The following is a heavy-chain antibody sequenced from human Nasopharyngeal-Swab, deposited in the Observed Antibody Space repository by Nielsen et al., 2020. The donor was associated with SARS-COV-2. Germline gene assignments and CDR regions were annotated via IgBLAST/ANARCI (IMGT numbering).Heavy chain of an antibody. Sequence: SCTVSGGSISSGDYYWSWIRQPPGKGLEWIGYIYYSGSTYYNPSLKSRVTISVDTSKNQFSLKLSSVTAADTAVYYCARTERGYSGRDYWGQGTLVTVSS. V-gene: IGHV4-31*02. CDR1: GGSISSGDYY. CDR2: IYYSGST. D-gene: IGHD5-12*01. CDR3: ARTERGYSGRDY. J-gene: IGHJ4*02.